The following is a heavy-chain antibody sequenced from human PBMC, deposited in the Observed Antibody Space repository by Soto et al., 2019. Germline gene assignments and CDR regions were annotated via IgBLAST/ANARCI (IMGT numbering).Heavy chain of an antibody. CDR3: ARVEARDYYDSSGYPSYNWFDP. J-gene: IGHJ5*02. CDR2: IIPIFGTA. V-gene: IGHV1-69*13. CDR1: GGTFSSYA. D-gene: IGHD3-22*01. Sequence: SVKVSCKASGGTFSSYAISWVRQAPGQGLEWMGGIIPIFGTANYAQKFQGRVTITADESTSTAYMELSSLRSEDTAVYYCARVEARDYYDSSGYPSYNWFDPWGQGTLVTVSS.